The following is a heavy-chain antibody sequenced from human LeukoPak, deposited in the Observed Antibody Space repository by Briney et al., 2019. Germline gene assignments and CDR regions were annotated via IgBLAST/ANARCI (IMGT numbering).Heavy chain of an antibody. CDR1: GFTFSTYA. D-gene: IGHD5-18*01. V-gene: IGHV3-30-3*02. CDR2: ILYDGTNQ. J-gene: IGHJ6*02. Sequence: GGSLRLSCAASGFTFSTYAMHWVRQAPGKGLEWVAVILYDGTNQYYADSVKGRFTISRDNSRNTLYLQMNSLKVEDTAVYYCAKLDSDYYGMDVWGQGTTVTVSS. CDR3: AKLDSDYYGMDV.